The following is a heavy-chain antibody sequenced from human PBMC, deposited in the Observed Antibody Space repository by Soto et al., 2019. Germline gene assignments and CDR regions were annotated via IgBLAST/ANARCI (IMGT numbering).Heavy chain of an antibody. CDR1: GYTFTGYY. J-gene: IGHJ4*02. V-gene: IGHV1-2*02. Sequence: QVQLVQSGAEVKKPGASVKVSCKASGYTFTGYYMHWVRQAPGQGLEWMGWINPNSGGTNYAQKLQGRVTMTRDTSSSTAYMELSRLRSDDTAVYYGARGYGDYDRSARLPPDYWGQGTLGTVSS. CDR2: INPNSGGT. D-gene: IGHD4-17*01. CDR3: ARGYGDYDRSARLPPDY.